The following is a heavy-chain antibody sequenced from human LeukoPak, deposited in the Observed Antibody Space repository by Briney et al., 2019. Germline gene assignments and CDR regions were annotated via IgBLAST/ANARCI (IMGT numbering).Heavy chain of an antibody. CDR1: GDSLSSHY. J-gene: IGHJ4*02. Sequence: SETLSLTSTVSGDSLSSHYWSWIRQPPGKGLEWIGYIYGSGSTHYDPSLRSRVTISEDTSKNQFSLKLTSVTAADTAVYYCARNVGWYSHDSWGQGTLVTVSS. CDR2: IYGSGST. D-gene: IGHD6-19*01. CDR3: ARNVGWYSHDS. V-gene: IGHV4-59*08.